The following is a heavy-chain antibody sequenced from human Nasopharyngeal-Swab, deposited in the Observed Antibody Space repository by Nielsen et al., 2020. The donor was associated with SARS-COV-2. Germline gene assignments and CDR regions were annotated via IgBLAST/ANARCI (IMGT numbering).Heavy chain of an antibody. J-gene: IGHJ6*02. V-gene: IGHV1-2*02. CDR2: INPNSGGT. CDR3: ARVGLVGARYYYGMDV. CDR1: GYTFTGYY. D-gene: IGHD1-26*01. Sequence: ASVKVSCKASGYTFTGYYMHWVRQAPGQGLEWMGWINPNSGGTNYAQKFQGRVTMTRDTSISAAYMELSRQRSDDTAVYYCARVGLVGARYYYGMDVWGQGTTVTVSS.